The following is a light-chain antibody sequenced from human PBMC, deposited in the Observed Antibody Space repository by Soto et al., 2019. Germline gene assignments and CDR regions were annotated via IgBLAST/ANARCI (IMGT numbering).Light chain of an antibody. Sequence: QSARTQPASVSGSPGQSITISCTGTSSDVGSYNLVSWYQLHPGKAPKLMIYEGSKRPSGVSNRFSGSKSGNTASLTISGLQAEDEADYYCCSYAGSSTYVVFGGGTKLTVL. J-gene: IGLJ2*01. V-gene: IGLV2-23*01. CDR2: EGS. CDR3: CSYAGSSTYVV. CDR1: SSDVGSYNL.